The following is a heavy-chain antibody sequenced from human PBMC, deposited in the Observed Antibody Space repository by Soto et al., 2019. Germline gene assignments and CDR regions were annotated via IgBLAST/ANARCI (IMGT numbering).Heavy chain of an antibody. D-gene: IGHD6-13*01. V-gene: IGHV4-34*01. CDR3: ARVILPAAVSSAFFYGMDV. CDR2: INHSGST. CDR1: GGSFSGYY. J-gene: IGHJ6*02. Sequence: PSETLSLTCAVYGGSFSGYYWSWIRQPAGKGLEWIGEINHSGSTNYNPSLKSRVTISVDTSKNQFSLKLSSVTAADTAVYYCARVILPAAVSSAFFYGMDVWGQGTTVS.